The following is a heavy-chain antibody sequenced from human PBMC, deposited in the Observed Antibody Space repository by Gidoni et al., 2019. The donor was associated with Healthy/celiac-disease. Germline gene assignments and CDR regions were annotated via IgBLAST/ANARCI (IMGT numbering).Heavy chain of an antibody. CDR2: ISYDGSNK. CDR1: GFTFSSYA. J-gene: IGHJ4*02. D-gene: IGHD2-2*01. CDR3: ARDVRSSTSCFYY. V-gene: IGHV3-30-3*01. Sequence: QVQLVESGGGVVQPGRSLRLSCAASGFTFSSYAMHWVRQAPGKGLEWVAGISYDGSNKYYADSVKGRFTISRDNSKNTLYLQMNSLRAEDTAVYYCARDVRSSTSCFYYWGQGTLVTVSS.